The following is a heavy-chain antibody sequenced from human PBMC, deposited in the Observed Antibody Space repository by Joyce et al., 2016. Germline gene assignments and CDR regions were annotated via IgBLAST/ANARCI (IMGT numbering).Heavy chain of an antibody. CDR3: ARVISHSHFDT. Sequence: EVQLVQSGAEVQKPGASLKISCKSSGFSFNGYWIAWVRQMPGKGLEWMGNIYPGDSRTRYSPSFQGQVTISADKSINTAYLHWSSLKASDTAIYYCARVISHSHFDTWGQGTLVTVSS. J-gene: IGHJ4*02. CDR2: IYPGDSRT. D-gene: IGHD2-21*01. V-gene: IGHV5-51*01. CDR1: GFSFNGYW.